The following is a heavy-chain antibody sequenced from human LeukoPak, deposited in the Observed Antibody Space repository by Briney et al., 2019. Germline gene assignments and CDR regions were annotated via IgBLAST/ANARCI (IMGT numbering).Heavy chain of an antibody. J-gene: IGHJ4*02. Sequence: GGSLTLSCTASGFTLSRFAMHWVRQAPGKGLEWLGHMSDDGSEKHYVDSVRSRFTISRDPSKNTLYLEMTSLRTEDTAVYYCAREADSGYYRTVDYWGQGTMVTVS. V-gene: IGHV3-30-3*01. CDR2: MSDDGSEK. CDR1: GFTLSRFA. CDR3: AREADSGYYRTVDY. D-gene: IGHD2-15*01.